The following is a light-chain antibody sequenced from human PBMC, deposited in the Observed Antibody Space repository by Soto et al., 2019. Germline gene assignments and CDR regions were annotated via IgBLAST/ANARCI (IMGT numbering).Light chain of an antibody. CDR3: SSYTSSSIVV. Sequence: QSALTQPASMSGSPGQSITISCTGTSSDVGGYNYVSWYQQHPGKAPKLMIYEVSNRPSGVSNRFSGSKSGNTASLTISGLQAEDEADYYCSSYTSSSIVVFGGGTKVTVL. J-gene: IGLJ2*01. V-gene: IGLV2-14*01. CDR2: EVS. CDR1: SSDVGGYNY.